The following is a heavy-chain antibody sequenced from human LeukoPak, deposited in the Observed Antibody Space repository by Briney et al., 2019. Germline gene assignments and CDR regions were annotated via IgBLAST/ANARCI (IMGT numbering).Heavy chain of an antibody. CDR2: VYYSGSI. J-gene: IGHJ3*02. Sequence: SETLSLTCTVSGGFINDYYWNWIRQPPGQGLEWIGYVYYSGSINYSPSLKSRVTISVDRSKNQFSLKLSSVTAADTAVYYCARDYYDDAFDIWSQGTMVTVSS. D-gene: IGHD3-22*01. V-gene: IGHV4-59*12. CDR3: ARDYYDDAFDI. CDR1: GGFINDYY.